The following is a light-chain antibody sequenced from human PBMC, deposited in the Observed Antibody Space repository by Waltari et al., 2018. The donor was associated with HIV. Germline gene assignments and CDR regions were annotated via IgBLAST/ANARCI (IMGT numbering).Light chain of an antibody. CDR2: DKN. CDR3: NSRDSSGNHRWV. J-gene: IGLJ3*02. CDR1: TLRSYY. Sequence: SSELTQDPAVSVALGQTVRIRCQGDTLRSYYASWYQQKPEQAPVLVIYDKNNRASGIPDRFSGSSSGNTASLTITGAQAEDEADYYCNSRDSSGNHRWVFGGGTKLTVL. V-gene: IGLV3-19*01.